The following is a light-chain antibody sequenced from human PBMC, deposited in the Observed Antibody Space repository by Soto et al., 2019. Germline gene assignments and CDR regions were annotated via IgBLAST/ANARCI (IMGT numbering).Light chain of an antibody. CDR1: QSISSY. CDR2: AAS. V-gene: IGKV1-39*01. Sequence: DIQMTQSPSSLSASVGDRVTITCRASQSISSYLNWYQQKPGKAPNLLIYAASSLQSGVPSKFSGSGSGTDFTLTISSLQPEDFATYYCQQSYSSPFTFGSGTKVDTK. J-gene: IGKJ3*01. CDR3: QQSYSSPFT.